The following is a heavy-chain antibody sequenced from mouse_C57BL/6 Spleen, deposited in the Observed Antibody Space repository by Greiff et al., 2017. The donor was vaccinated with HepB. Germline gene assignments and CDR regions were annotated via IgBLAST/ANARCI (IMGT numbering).Heavy chain of an antibody. V-gene: IGHV1-9*01. CDR1: GYTFTGYW. CDR2: ILPGSGST. CDR3: AIRGSYYGSSDWYFDV. J-gene: IGHJ1*03. D-gene: IGHD1-1*01. Sequence: VQGVESGAELMKPGASVKLSCKATGYTFTGYWIEWVKQRPGHGLEWIGEILPGSGSTNYNEKFKGKATFTADTSSNTAYMQLSSLTTEDSAIYYCAIRGSYYGSSDWYFDVWGTGTTVTVSS.